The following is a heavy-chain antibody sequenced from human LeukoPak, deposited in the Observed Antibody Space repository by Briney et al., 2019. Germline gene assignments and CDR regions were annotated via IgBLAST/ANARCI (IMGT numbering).Heavy chain of an antibody. CDR2: ISWNSDNI. Sequence: GGSPRPSCAASGFTYHDFAMHWVRQAPGKGLEWVAAISWNSDNIDYADSVKGRFTIYRDNDMNSLYLEMASLRVEDSALYYCVKSGGYYYMDAWGKGTPVTVSS. V-gene: IGHV3-9*01. J-gene: IGHJ6*03. CDR1: GFTYHDFA. D-gene: IGHD3-16*01. CDR3: VKSGGYYYMDA.